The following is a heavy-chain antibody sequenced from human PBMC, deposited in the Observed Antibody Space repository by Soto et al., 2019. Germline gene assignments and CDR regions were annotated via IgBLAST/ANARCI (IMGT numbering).Heavy chain of an antibody. V-gene: IGHV1-46*01. CDR3: ARERAGYNRLLGY. D-gene: IGHD5-12*01. CDR2: INPSGGST. Sequence: GASVKVSCKASGYTFTTYYMHWVRQAPGQGLEWMGIINPSGGSTNHAQKFQGRVTMTRDTSTSTVYMELSSLRSEDTAVYYCARERAGYNRLLGYWGQGTLVTVSS. CDR1: GYTFTTYY. J-gene: IGHJ4*02.